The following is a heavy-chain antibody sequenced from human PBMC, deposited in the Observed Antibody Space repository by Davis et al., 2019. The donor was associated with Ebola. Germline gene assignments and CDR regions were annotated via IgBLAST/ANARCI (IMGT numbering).Heavy chain of an antibody. V-gene: IGHV3-30-3*01. CDR3: ARAHKYVGMDV. CDR1: GFTFSNFA. Sequence: GESLKISCAASGFTFSNFAMHWVRQAPGKGLEWVAILSFDGINKYYADSVRGRFTISRDNAKNSLYLQMNSLRAEDTAVYYCARAHKYVGMDVWGQGTTVTVSS. D-gene: IGHD2-2*01. J-gene: IGHJ6*02. CDR2: LSFDGINK.